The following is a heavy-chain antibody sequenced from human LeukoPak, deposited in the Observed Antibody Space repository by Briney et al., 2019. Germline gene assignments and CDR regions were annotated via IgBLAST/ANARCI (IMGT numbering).Heavy chain of an antibody. D-gene: IGHD4-17*01. V-gene: IGHV4-59*08. CDR2: ISYSGST. CDR1: GGPIRSYF. Sequence: PSETLSLTCTVCGGPIRSYFWSWIRQPPGKGLEWIGYISYSGSTNYNPSLKSRVTISVDTSRNQFSLKLTSVTAADTAVYYCARQNYGDYDHYFDYWGQGTLVTVSS. CDR3: ARQNYGDYDHYFDY. J-gene: IGHJ4*02.